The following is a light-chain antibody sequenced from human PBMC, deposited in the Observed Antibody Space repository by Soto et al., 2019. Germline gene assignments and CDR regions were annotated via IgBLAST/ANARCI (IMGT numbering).Light chain of an antibody. Sequence: EIVLTQSPGTLSLSPGERATLSCRASQRVSSSYLAWYQQKPGKATRLLIYGASSRATGIPDRFSGSGSGTDVTLTISRLEPEDFAVYFCQRYGSSPPFTFGQGTKVEI. V-gene: IGKV3-20*01. CDR2: GAS. CDR3: QRYGSSPPFT. CDR1: QRVSSSY. J-gene: IGKJ2*01.